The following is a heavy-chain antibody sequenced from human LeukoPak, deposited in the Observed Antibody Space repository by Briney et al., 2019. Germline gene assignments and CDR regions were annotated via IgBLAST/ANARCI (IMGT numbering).Heavy chain of an antibody. CDR2: IYYSGST. V-gene: IGHV4-39*01. J-gene: IGHJ4*02. CDR3: ATSYGSGSYYNILPEY. Sequence: PSETLSLTCTVSGGSISSSSYYWGWIRQPPGKGLEWIGSIYYSGSTYYNPSLKSRVTISVDTSKNQFSLKLSSVTAADTAVYYCATSYGSGSYYNILPEYWGQGTLVTVSS. CDR1: GGSISSSSYY. D-gene: IGHD3-10*01.